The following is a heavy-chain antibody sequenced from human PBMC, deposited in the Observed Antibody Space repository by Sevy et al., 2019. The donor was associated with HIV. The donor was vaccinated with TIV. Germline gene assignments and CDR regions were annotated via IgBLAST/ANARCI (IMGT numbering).Heavy chain of an antibody. Sequence: GGSLRLSCAASGFIFSRYAMHWVRQAPGKGLKSVAVISYDGRNKYYADSVKGRFTISRDNSKNTLYVQMDSLRAEDTAVYYCASGKDDYGDYFDYWGQGTLVTVSS. CDR2: ISYDGRNK. J-gene: IGHJ4*02. CDR1: GFIFSRYA. CDR3: ASGKDDYGDYFDY. D-gene: IGHD4-17*01. V-gene: IGHV3-30*04.